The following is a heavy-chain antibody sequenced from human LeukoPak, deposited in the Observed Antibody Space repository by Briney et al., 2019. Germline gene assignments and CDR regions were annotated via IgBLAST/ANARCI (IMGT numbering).Heavy chain of an antibody. Sequence: SETLSLTCAVYGGSFSGYYWSWIRQPPGKGLEWIGEINHSGSTNYNPSLKSRVTISVDTSKNQFSLKLSSVTAADTAVCYCASNYDRVGYFDYWGQGTLVTVSS. CDR2: INHSGST. J-gene: IGHJ4*02. CDR1: GGSFSGYY. V-gene: IGHV4-34*01. D-gene: IGHD3-22*01. CDR3: ASNYDRVGYFDY.